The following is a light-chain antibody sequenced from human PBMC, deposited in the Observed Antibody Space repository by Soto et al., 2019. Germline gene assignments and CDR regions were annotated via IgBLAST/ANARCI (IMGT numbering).Light chain of an antibody. J-gene: IGKJ2*01. V-gene: IGKV3-20*01. CDR2: GAS. Sequence: EIVLTQSPGTQSLSPGEGTTLSCTTSQSVSSTYFAWYQQKPGQAPRLLIYGASNMATGIPDRFSGSGSGTDFTLTISRLEPEDFAMYYCQQYDSSPPGYTFGQGTKLEIK. CDR3: QQYDSSPPGYT. CDR1: QSVSSTY.